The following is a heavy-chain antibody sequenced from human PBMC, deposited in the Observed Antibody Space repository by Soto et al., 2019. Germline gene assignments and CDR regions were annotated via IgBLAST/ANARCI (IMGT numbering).Heavy chain of an antibody. V-gene: IGHV3-23*01. CDR1: GFTFRSYA. Sequence: EVQLLESGGRLVQPGGSLRLSCAASGFTFRSYAMNWVRQAPGKGLEWVSAISASGGTTYYADSVKGRFTISRDNSKNVLYLQINSVSPDDTALYYCAREIGAPRGWFDSRGQGTLVTFSS. D-gene: IGHD1-26*01. CDR2: ISASGGTT. J-gene: IGHJ5*01. CDR3: AREIGAPRGWFDS.